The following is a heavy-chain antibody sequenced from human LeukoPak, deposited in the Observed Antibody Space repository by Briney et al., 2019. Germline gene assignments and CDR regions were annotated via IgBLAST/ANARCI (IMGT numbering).Heavy chain of an antibody. V-gene: IGHV1-2*02. CDR1: GYTFTGYF. Sequence: SSVKVSCKSSGYTFTGYFMHWVRPAPGQGLEWVGWINPNSGGTNYAQKFQGRVTMTRDTSMSTAYMELSRLRSDDTAVYYCARGRWLKSFDYWGQGTLVTVSS. CDR3: ARGRWLKSFDY. D-gene: IGHD5-24*01. CDR2: INPNSGGT. J-gene: IGHJ4*02.